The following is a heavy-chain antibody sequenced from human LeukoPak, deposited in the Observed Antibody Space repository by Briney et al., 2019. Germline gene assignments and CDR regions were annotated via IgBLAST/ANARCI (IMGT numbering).Heavy chain of an antibody. CDR1: GFTFSSYW. CDR2: IKQDGSEK. Sequence: GGSLRLSCAASGFTFSSYWMSWVRQAPGKGLEWVANIKQDGSEKYYVNSVKGRFTISRDNSKNTLYLQMNRMRGEDTAVYYCAKDLSPGPDWGQGTLVTVSS. J-gene: IGHJ4*02. CDR3: AKDLSPGPD. D-gene: IGHD2/OR15-2a*01. V-gene: IGHV3-7*03.